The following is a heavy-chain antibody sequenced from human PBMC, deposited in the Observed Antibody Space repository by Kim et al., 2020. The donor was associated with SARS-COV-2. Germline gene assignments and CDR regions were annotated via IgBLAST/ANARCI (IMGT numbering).Heavy chain of an antibody. J-gene: IGHJ6*02. Sequence: GGSLRLSCADSGFTFSSYGMHWVRQAPGKGLEWVAVISYDGSNKDYADSVKGRFTISRDNSKNTPYLQMNSLRAEDTAVYYCAKDRTGGPARSGWSYYYYGMDVWGQGTTVTVSS. CDR1: GFTFSSYG. CDR3: AKDRTGGPARSGWSYYYYGMDV. V-gene: IGHV3-30*18. D-gene: IGHD6-19*01. CDR2: ISYDGSNK.